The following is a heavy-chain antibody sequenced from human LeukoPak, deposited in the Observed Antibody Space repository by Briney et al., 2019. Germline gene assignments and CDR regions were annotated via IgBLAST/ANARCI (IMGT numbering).Heavy chain of an antibody. CDR2: INPNSGGT. J-gene: IGHJ3*02. CDR3: ARVLKFPAAFDI. V-gene: IGHV1-2*02. Sequence: ASVKVSCKASGYTFTGYYMHWVRQAPGQGLEWMGWINPNSGGTNYAQKFQGRVTLTRDTSISTAYMELSRLRSDDTAVYYCARVLKFPAAFDIWGQGTMVTVSS. CDR1: GYTFTGYY.